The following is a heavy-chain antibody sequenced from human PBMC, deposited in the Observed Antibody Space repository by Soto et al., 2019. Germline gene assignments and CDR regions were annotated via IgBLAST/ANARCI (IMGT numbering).Heavy chain of an antibody. D-gene: IGHD3-3*01. Sequence: PGESLKISCKGSGYSFTSYWIGWVRQMPGKGLEWMGIIYPGDSDTRYSPSFQGQVTISADKSISTAYLQWSSLKASDTAMYYCARHRITIFGVVRSYYYGMDVWGQGTTVTVSS. J-gene: IGHJ6*02. CDR2: IYPGDSDT. CDR1: GYSFTSYW. CDR3: ARHRITIFGVVRSYYYGMDV. V-gene: IGHV5-51*01.